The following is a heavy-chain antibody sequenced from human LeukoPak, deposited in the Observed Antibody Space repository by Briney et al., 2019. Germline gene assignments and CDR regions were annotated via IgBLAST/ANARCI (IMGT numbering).Heavy chain of an antibody. Sequence: PETLSLTCTVSGGSTNGGSYYWSWIRQPPGRGLEWIGYNGNTNYNPSLKSRVIISVDTAKNQFSLKVSAVTAADTAVYYCARAGIAAAGNRWFDPWGQGTLVTVSS. D-gene: IGHD6-13*01. V-gene: IGHV4-61*01. CDR2: NGNT. J-gene: IGHJ5*02. CDR3: ARAGIAAAGNRWFDP. CDR1: GGSTNGGSYY.